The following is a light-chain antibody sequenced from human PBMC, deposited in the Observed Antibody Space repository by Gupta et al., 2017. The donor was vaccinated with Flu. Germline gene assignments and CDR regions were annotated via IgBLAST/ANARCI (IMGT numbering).Light chain of an antibody. CDR2: EVN. J-gene: IGLJ2*01. V-gene: IGLV2-14*01. CDR3: SSYTLTPTSIIAWG. CDR1: ISDVGGYNR. Sequence: QSALTQPASVSGSPGQSITISCTGTISDVGGYNRVSWYQQHPGKAPKLIIYEVNSRPSGVSNRFSGSKSGNTASLTISGLQPDDEADYYCSSYTLTPTSIIAWGFGGGTKLTVL.